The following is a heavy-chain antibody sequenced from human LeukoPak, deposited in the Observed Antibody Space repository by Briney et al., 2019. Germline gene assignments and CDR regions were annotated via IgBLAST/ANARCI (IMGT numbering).Heavy chain of an antibody. CDR1: GDTFTGYY. CDR3: ARDSWEGIYYFDY. V-gene: IGHV1-2*02. Sequence: ASVKVSCKASGDTFTGYYMHWVRQAPGQGLEWMGWINPNSGGTNYAQKFQGRVTMTRDTSISTAYMELSRLRSDDTDVYYCARDSWEGIYYFDYWGQGTLVTISS. J-gene: IGHJ4*02. CDR2: INPNSGGT. D-gene: IGHD2-15*01.